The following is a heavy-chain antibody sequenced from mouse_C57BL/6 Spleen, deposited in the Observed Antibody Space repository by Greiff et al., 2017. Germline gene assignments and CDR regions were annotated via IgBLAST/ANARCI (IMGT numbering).Heavy chain of an antibody. CDR3: ARKEVTLGAMDY. J-gene: IGHJ4*01. CDR2: IWSGGST. Sequence: QVQLKQSGPGLVQPSQSLSITCTVSGFSLTSYGVHWVRQSPGKGLEWLGVIWSGGSTNYNAAFISRLSISKDNSKSKVFFKMNSLQADDTAIYYCARKEVTLGAMDYWGQGTSVTVSS. V-gene: IGHV2-2*01. CDR1: GFSLTSYG. D-gene: IGHD2-1*01.